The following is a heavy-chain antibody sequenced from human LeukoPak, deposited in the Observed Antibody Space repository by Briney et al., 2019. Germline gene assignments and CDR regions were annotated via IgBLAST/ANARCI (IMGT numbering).Heavy chain of an antibody. Sequence: GESLKISCKGSGYSFTSYCIGWVRQMPGKGLAWMGIIYSGDSDTRYSPSFQSQVTISADKSIGTAYLQWSSLKASDTAMYYCARSSRRPVAGRHFDYWGQGTLVTVSS. V-gene: IGHV5-51*01. CDR1: GYSFTSYC. CDR2: IYSGDSDT. CDR3: ARSSRRPVAGRHFDY. J-gene: IGHJ4*02. D-gene: IGHD6-19*01.